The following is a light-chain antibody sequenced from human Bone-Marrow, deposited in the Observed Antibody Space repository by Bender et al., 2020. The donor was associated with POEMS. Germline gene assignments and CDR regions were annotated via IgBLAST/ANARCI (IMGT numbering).Light chain of an antibody. CDR2: LKSDGNH. J-gene: IGLJ3*02. V-gene: IGLV4-69*01. CDR1: SGHTDYA. CDR3: QTWGTRLQV. Sequence: QLVVTQTPSASASLGASVKLTCTLSSGHTDYAIAWHQQQPEKGPRYLMKLKSDGNHTKGDGIPDRFSGSSSGAECYLTISSLQSEDEGDYYCQTWGTRLQVFGGGTKLTVL.